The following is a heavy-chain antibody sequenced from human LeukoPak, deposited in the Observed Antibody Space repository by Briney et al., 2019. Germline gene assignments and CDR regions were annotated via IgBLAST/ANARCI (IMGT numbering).Heavy chain of an antibody. CDR3: AKDPRHRLVWFGEETHFHYMDV. J-gene: IGHJ6*03. CDR1: GCTFTGYY. D-gene: IGHD3-10*01. CDR2: INPNSGGT. Sequence: ASVKVSCKASGCTFTGYYMHWVRQAPGQGLEWMGWINPNSGGTNYAQKFQGRVTMTRDTTISTAYMELRSLRSDDTAVYYCAKDPRHRLVWFGEETHFHYMDVWGKGTTVTISS. V-gene: IGHV1-2*02.